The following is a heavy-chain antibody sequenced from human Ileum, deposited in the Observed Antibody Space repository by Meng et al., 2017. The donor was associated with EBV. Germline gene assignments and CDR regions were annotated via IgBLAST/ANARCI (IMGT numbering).Heavy chain of an antibody. CDR1: GGSITNNNW. V-gene: IGHV4-4*02. CDR3: AKRTGDRGDYFDY. J-gene: IGHJ4*02. D-gene: IGHD7-27*01. CDR2: ISQSGST. Sequence: QGKLQELGLRLVKPSGTLTLTCAVSGGSITNNNWSWVRQPPGQGLEWIGEISQSGSTYYNPSLKSRVTISGDKSKNNFSLRLSSVTAADTAVYYCAKRTGDRGDYFDYWGQGALVTVSS.